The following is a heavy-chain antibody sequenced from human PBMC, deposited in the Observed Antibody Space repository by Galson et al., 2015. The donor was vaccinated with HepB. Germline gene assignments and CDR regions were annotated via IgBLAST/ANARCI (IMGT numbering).Heavy chain of an antibody. V-gene: IGHV1-18*01. CDR1: GYSFTSYG. D-gene: IGHD2-15*01. CDR3: ARVIDIVVVVAATRGWFDP. Sequence: QSGAEVKKPGESLRISCKGSGYSFTSYGISWVRQAPGQGLEWMGWISAYNGNTNYAQKLQGRVTMTTDTSTSTAYMELRSLRSDDTAVYYCARVIDIVVVVAATRGWFDPWGQGTLVTVSS. J-gene: IGHJ5*02. CDR2: ISAYNGNT.